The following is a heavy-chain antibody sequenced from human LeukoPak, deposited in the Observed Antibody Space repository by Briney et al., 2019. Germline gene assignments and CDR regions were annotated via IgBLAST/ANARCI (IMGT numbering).Heavy chain of an antibody. V-gene: IGHV1-69*05. CDR1: GGTFSSYA. Sequence: SVKVSCKASGGTFSSYAISWVRQAPGQGLEWMGGIIPIFGTANYAQKFRGRVTITTDESTSTAYMELSSLRSEDTAVYYCARESDSSGYHDYWGQGTLVTVSS. CDR3: ARESDSSGYHDY. D-gene: IGHD3-22*01. CDR2: IIPIFGTA. J-gene: IGHJ4*02.